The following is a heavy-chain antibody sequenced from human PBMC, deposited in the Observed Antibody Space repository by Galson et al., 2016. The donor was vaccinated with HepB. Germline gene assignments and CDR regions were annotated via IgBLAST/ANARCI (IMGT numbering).Heavy chain of an antibody. V-gene: IGHV3-7*01. CDR1: GFTFSSYW. D-gene: IGHD2-15*01. CDR2: IKEDGSDQ. J-gene: IGHJ3*01. Sequence: SLRLSCAASGFTFSSYWMSWVRQAPGKGLEWVATIKEDGSDQYYVDSVKGRFTISRDNAKNSLYLQMNTPRVGDTAVYFCAAREGGFDVWGQGVMVTVSS. CDR3: AAREGGFDV.